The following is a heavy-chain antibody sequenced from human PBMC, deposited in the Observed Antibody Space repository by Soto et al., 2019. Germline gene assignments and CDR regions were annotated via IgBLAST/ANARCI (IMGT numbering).Heavy chain of an antibody. Sequence: EVQLVESGGGLVQPGGALRLSCAASGFTVSNDYMRWVRQAPGKALEWVSLIYSGGATYYADSVKGRFTISRDNSKNTLYLQMNILRAEATAVYYCARDGTYNWVGGQGILVTVSS. D-gene: IGHD1-1*01. CDR3: ARDGTYNWV. CDR1: GFTVSNDY. CDR2: IYSGGAT. J-gene: IGHJ4*02. V-gene: IGHV3-66*01.